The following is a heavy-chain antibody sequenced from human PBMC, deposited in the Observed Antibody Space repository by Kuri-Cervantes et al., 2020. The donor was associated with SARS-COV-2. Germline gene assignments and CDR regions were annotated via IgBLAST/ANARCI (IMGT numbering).Heavy chain of an antibody. CDR1: GFTFSSYS. CDR3: AVGGPYADYVLAFDP. Sequence: GESLKISCAASGFTFSSYSMNWVRQAPGKGLEWVSSISSSSSYIYYADSVKGRFTISRDNAKNSLYLQMNSLKTEDTAVYYCAVGGPYADYVLAFDPWGQGTLVTVSS. CDR2: ISSSSSYI. D-gene: IGHD4-17*01. J-gene: IGHJ5*02. V-gene: IGHV3-21*03.